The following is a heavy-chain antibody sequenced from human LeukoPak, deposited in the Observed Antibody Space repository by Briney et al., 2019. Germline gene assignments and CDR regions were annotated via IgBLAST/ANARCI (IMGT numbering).Heavy chain of an antibody. CDR3: ASRGYSYGYDYYYYYYMDV. CDR1: GFTFSSYS. CDR2: ISGSSSCI. D-gene: IGHD5-18*01. J-gene: IGHJ6*03. Sequence: GGSLRLSCAASGFTFSSYSMNWVRQAPGKGLEWVSSISGSSSCIYYADPVKGRFTISRDNAKNSLYLQMNSLRAEDTAVYYCASRGYSYGYDYYYYYYMDVWGKGTTVTVSS. V-gene: IGHV3-21*01.